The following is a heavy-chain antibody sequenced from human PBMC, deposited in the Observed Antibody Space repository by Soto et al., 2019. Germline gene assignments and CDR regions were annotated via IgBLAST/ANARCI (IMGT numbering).Heavy chain of an antibody. D-gene: IGHD2-2*01. Sequence: GSLRLSCAASGFTFSSYAMNWVRQAPGKGLEWVSVISGSDGSTYYADSVKGRFTISSDNSKNTLYLQMNSLRAEDTAVYYCAKELHSCCYFDFWGQEPWSPSPQ. CDR2: ISGSDGST. CDR3: AKELHSCCYFDF. J-gene: IGHJ4*01. CDR1: GFTFSSYA. V-gene: IGHV3-23*01.